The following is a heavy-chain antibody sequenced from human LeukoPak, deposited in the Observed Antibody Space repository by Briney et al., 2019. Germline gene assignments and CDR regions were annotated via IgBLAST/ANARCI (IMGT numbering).Heavy chain of an antibody. CDR1: GYSFTSYG. D-gene: IGHD5-18*01. CDR2: ISAYDGNT. V-gene: IGHV1-18*01. J-gene: IGHJ4*02. CDR3: ARAVRGYSYAYLPY. Sequence: ASVKVSCKASGYSFTSYGISWVRQAPGQGLEWMGWISAYDGNTDYAQNLQGRVTMTTDTSTSTAYMELRSLRSDDTAVYYCARAVRGYSYAYLPYWGQGTLVTVSS.